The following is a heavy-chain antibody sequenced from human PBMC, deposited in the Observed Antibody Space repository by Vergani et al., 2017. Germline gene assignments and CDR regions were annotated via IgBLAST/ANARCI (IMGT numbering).Heavy chain of an antibody. CDR2: IYRSGST. D-gene: IGHD2-15*01. Sequence: QLQLQESGSGLVKPSQTLSLTCAVSGGSVSSGGYSWSWIRQPPGKGLEWIGYIYRSGSTYYNPSLKSRVTISLDRSKNQFSLKVSSVTAADTAVYYCARRSGGFDYWGQGTLVTVSS. V-gene: IGHV4-30-2*01. J-gene: IGHJ4*02. CDR3: ARRSGGFDY. CDR1: GGSVSSGGYS.